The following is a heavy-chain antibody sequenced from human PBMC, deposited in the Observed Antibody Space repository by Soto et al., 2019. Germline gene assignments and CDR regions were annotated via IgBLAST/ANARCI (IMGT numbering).Heavy chain of an antibody. D-gene: IGHD3-22*01. Sequence: PSETLSLTCTVSGGSMISYYWSWIRQPPGKGLEWIGEINHSGSTNYNPSLKSRVTISVDTSKNQFSLKMSSVTAADTAVYYCARGSFYYDSSGSSPPDYYYGMDVWGQGTTVTVSS. J-gene: IGHJ6*02. CDR2: INHSGST. CDR1: GGSMISYY. CDR3: ARGSFYYDSSGSSPPDYYYGMDV. V-gene: IGHV4-34*01.